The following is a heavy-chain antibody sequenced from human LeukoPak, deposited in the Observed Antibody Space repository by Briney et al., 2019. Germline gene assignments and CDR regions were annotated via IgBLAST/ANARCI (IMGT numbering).Heavy chain of an antibody. CDR1: GGTFSSYA. V-gene: IGHV1-69*01. J-gene: IGHJ4*02. CDR2: IIPIFGTA. D-gene: IGHD2-15*01. Sequence: KVSCKASGGTFSSYAISWVRQAPGQGLEWMGGIIPIFGTANYAQKFQGRVTITADESTSTAYMELSSLRSEDTAVYYCARDWGYCSGGSCYDEGFDYWGQGTLVTVSS. CDR3: ARDWGYCSGGSCYDEGFDY.